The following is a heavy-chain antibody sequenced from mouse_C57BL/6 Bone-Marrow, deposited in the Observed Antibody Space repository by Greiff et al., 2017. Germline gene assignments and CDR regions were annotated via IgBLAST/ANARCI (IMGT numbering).Heavy chain of an antibody. Sequence: QVQLQPSGAELVRPGTSVKMSCKASGYTFTNYWIGWAKQRPGHGLEWIGDIYPGGGYTNYNEKFKGKATLTADKSSSTANMQFSSLTYEDAAIDYCARRLRRGSFGYWGQGTTRTVSS. CDR2: IYPGGGYT. V-gene: IGHV1-63*01. CDR1: GYTFTNYW. D-gene: IGHD2-4*01. J-gene: IGHJ2*01. CDR3: ARRLRRGSFGY.